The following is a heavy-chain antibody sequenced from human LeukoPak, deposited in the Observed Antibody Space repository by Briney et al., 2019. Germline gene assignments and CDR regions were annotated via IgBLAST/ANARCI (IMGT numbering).Heavy chain of an antibody. J-gene: IGHJ6*03. CDR2: MNPNSGNT. Sequence: ASVKVSCKASGYTFTSYDINWVRQATGQGLEWMGWMNPNSGNTGYAQKFQGRVTITRNTSISTAYMELSSLRSEDTAVYYCARGGSSWYYYYYMDVWGKGTTVTISS. D-gene: IGHD6-13*01. CDR1: GYTFTSYD. CDR3: ARGGSSWYYYYYMDV. V-gene: IGHV1-8*03.